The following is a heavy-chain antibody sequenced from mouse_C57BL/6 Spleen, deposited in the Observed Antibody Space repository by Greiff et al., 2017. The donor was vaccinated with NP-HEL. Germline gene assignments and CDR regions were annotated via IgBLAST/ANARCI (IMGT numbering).Heavy chain of an antibody. CDR3: ARLGLRYPWYFDV. CDR1: GYTFTSYW. D-gene: IGHD1-1*01. J-gene: IGHJ1*03. CDR2: IHPNSGST. V-gene: IGHV1-64*01. Sequence: QVQLKQPGAELVKPGASVKLSCKASGYTFTSYWMHWVKQRPGQGLEWIGMIHPNSGSTNYNEKFKSKATLTVDKSSSTAYMQLSSLTSEDSAVYYCARLGLRYPWYFDVWGTGTTVTVSS.